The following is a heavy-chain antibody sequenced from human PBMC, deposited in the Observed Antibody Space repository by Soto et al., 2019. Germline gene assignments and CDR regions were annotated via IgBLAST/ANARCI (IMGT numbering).Heavy chain of an antibody. Sequence: QVQLQESGPGLVKPSQTLSLTCTVSGDSINRGGFYWSWLRLLPGKGLEGIGSVYYIGTTYYTPSFKSRSTISVVRSKNHFSLGLSSVNAADSAAYCCARGKGWGSARDGFDRWGQGTLAIVSS. J-gene: IGHJ5*02. CDR1: GDSINRGGFY. V-gene: IGHV4-31*03. D-gene: IGHD3-16*01. CDR3: ARGKGWGSARDGFDR. CDR2: VYYIGTT.